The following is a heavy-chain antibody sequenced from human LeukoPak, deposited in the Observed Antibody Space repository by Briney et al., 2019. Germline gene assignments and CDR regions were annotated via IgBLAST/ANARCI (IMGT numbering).Heavy chain of an antibody. CDR1: GFSFSSYW. V-gene: IGHV3-74*01. CDR2: INSDESST. J-gene: IGHJ4*02. CDR3: ARARGGYFFDY. Sequence: GGSLRLSCAVAGFSFSSYWMHWVRQVPGKGLVWVSRINSDESSTSYADSVKGRFTISRDNAKNTLYLQMNSLRAEDTAVYYCARARGGYFFDYWGQGTLVTVSS. D-gene: IGHD1-26*01.